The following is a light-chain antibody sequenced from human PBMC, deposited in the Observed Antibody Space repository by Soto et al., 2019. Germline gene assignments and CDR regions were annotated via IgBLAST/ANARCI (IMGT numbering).Light chain of an antibody. CDR2: DVS. CDR1: SSDVGGYNY. CDR3: RSYTSSSTLNV. V-gene: IGLV2-14*01. Sequence: QSALTQPASVSGSPGQSITISCTGTSSDVGGYNYVSWYQQHPGKAPKLMIYDVSNRPSGVSNRFSDSKSGNTASLTISGLPAEDEDDYYCRSYTSSSTLNVFGTGTKLTVL. J-gene: IGLJ1*01.